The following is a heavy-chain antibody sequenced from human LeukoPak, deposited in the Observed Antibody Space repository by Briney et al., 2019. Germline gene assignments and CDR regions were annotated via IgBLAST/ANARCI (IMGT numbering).Heavy chain of an antibody. V-gene: IGHV3-30-3*01. CDR3: ARDRDSSGWYEGFDY. CDR1: GFTFSSSA. CDR2: ISYDGSNK. J-gene: IGHJ4*02. Sequence: GGSLRLSCAASGFTFSSSAMHWVRQAPDKGLEWVAVISYDGSNKYYADSVKGRFTISRDNSKNTLYLQMNSLRADDTAVYYCARDRDSSGWYEGFDYWSQGTLVTVSS. D-gene: IGHD6-19*01.